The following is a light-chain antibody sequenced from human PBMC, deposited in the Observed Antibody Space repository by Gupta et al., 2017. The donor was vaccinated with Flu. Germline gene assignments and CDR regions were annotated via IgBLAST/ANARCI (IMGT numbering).Light chain of an antibody. CDR1: ALAKQY. J-gene: IGLJ3*02. CDR2: SDT. CDR3: QAADSGIWV. Sequence: SARQTARSTCSGDALAKQYAYWYQQKPGQAPVLVIYSDTARPAGIPERFSGSSSGTTVTLTISGVQAEDEADYYWQAADSGIWVFGGGTKLTVL. V-gene: IGLV3-25*03.